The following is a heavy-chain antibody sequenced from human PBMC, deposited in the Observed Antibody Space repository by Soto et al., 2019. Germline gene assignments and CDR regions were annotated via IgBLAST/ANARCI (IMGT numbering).Heavy chain of an antibody. CDR1: GYTFTGYP. Sequence: ASVKVSCKASGYTFTGYPIHWVRQAPGQRLEWMGWINTGNGNTKYSQNFQGRVTITRDTSATTAYMDLSSLRSEDTTVYYCARIVGSGWYDYWGQGTLVTVSS. D-gene: IGHD6-19*01. V-gene: IGHV1-3*04. J-gene: IGHJ4*02. CDR3: ARIVGSGWYDY. CDR2: INTGNGNT.